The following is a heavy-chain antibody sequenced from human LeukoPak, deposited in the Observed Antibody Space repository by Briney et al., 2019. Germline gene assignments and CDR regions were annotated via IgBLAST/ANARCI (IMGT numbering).Heavy chain of an antibody. J-gene: IGHJ4*02. Sequence: GGSLRLSCAASGFTFSSYSMNWVRQAPGKGLEWVSSISSSSSYIYYADSVKGRFTISRDNAKNSLYLQMNGLRAEDTAVYYCARDQESGVQLWLEDYWGQGTLVTVSS. D-gene: IGHD5-18*01. CDR3: ARDQESGVQLWLEDY. CDR1: GFTFSSYS. CDR2: ISSSSSYI. V-gene: IGHV3-21*01.